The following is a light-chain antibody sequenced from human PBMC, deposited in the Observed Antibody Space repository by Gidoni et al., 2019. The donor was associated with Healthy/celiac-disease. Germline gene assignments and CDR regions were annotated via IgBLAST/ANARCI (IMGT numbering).Light chain of an antibody. CDR2: DVS. CDR1: SSDVGGYNY. CDR3: SSYTSSSTLVV. V-gene: IGLV2-14*01. J-gene: IGLJ2*01. Sequence: QSALTQPASVSGSPGQAITISCTGTSSDVGGYNYVSWYQQHPGKAPKLIIYDVSSRPSGVSNRFSGSKSGTTASLTISGLQAEDEADYYCSSYTSSSTLVVFGGGTKLTVL.